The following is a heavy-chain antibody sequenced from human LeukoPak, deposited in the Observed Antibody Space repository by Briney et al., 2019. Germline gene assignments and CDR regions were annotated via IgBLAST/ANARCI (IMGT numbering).Heavy chain of an antibody. CDR3: AKGDTLTGYYNVFPTQYGMDV. V-gene: IGHV3-30*02. CDR2: IRYDGSNK. J-gene: IGHJ6*02. CDR1: GFTFSSYG. Sequence: QTGGSLRLSCAASGFTFSSYGMHWVRQAPGKGLEWVAFIRYDGSNKYYADSVKGQFTISRDNSKNTLYLQMNSLRAEDTAVYYCAKGDTLTGYYNVFPTQYGMDVWGQGTTVTVSS. D-gene: IGHD3-9*01.